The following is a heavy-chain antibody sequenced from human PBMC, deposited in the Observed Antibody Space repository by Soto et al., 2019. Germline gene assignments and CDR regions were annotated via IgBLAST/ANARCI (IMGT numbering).Heavy chain of an antibody. J-gene: IGHJ4*02. CDR1: GFTFSSYA. V-gene: IGHV3-23*01. CDR3: AKGPGSSWYTPGDY. CDR2: ISGSGDNT. Sequence: EAQLLESGGGLVQPGGSLRLSCAASGFTFSSYAMSWVRQAPGKGLEWVSVISGSGDNTYYADSVRGRFTISRDNSKNTLYLQMNSLGAEDTAVYYCAKGPGSSWYTPGDYWGQGTLVTVSS. D-gene: IGHD6-13*01.